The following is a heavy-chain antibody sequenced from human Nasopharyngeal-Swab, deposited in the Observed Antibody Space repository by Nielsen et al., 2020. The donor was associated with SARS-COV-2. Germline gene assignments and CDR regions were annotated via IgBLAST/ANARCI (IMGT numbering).Heavy chain of an antibody. D-gene: IGHD3-3*01. J-gene: IGHJ6*02. CDR2: ISSSSSYI. CDR1: GFTFSSYS. CDR3: ARDPGPADYDFWSGYPGGMDV. Sequence: LSLTCAASGFTFSSYSMNWVRQAPGKGLEWVSSISSSSSYIYYADSVKGRFTISRDNAKNSLYLQMNSLRAEDTAVYYCARDPGPADYDFWSGYPGGMDVWGQGTTVTVSS. V-gene: IGHV3-21*01.